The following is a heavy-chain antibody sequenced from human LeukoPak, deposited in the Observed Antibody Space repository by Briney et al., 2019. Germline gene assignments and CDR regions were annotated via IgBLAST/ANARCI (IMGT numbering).Heavy chain of an antibody. CDR3: ARADYTNYPPYY. J-gene: IGHJ4*02. Sequence: GGSLRLSCATSGFTFSNYAMTWVRQAPGKGLEWVSTISPSGGSTFSADSVRGRFTISRDNSKSTVFLQVNSLRAEDTAVYYCARADYTNYPPYYWGQGTLVTVSS. D-gene: IGHD4-11*01. CDR1: GFTFSNYA. CDR2: ISPSGGST. V-gene: IGHV3-23*01.